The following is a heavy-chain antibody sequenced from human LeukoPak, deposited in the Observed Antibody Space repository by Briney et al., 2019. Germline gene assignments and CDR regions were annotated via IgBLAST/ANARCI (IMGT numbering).Heavy chain of an antibody. Sequence: ASVKVSCKASGYTFTGYYMHWVRQAPGQGLEWMGIINPSGGSTSYAQKFQGRVTMTRDTSTSTVYMELSSLRSEDTAVYYCARGIAAAGTPYGMDVWGQGTTVTVSS. J-gene: IGHJ6*02. CDR1: GYTFTGYY. CDR2: INPSGGST. D-gene: IGHD6-13*01. CDR3: ARGIAAAGTPYGMDV. V-gene: IGHV1-46*01.